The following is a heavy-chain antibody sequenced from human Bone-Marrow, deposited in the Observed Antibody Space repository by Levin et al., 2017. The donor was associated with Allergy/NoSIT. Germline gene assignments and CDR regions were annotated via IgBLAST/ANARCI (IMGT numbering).Heavy chain of an antibody. D-gene: IGHD6-19*01. CDR3: AKDSTSPGWPAFDY. Sequence: PGGSLRLSCEASGFSFGRFAMSWVRQAPGKGLEWVASVNNGNNPYYANSVAGRFTVSRDNSQNLLHLQMNRLRADDTAVYFCAKDSTSPGWPAFDYWGPEVMVTVSS. V-gene: IGHV3-23*01. CDR1: GFSFGRFA. J-gene: IGHJ4*02. CDR2: VNNGNNP.